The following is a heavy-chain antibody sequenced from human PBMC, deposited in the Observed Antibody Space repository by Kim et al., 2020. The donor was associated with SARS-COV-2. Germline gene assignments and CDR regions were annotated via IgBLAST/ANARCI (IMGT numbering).Heavy chain of an antibody. V-gene: IGHV1-18*01. D-gene: IGHD2-15*01. CDR3: ARDGGAARRKQIHFDY. J-gene: IGHJ4*02. CDR2: ISAYNGNT. CDR1: GYTFTSYG. Sequence: ASVKVSCKASGYTFTSYGISWVRQAPGQGLEWMGWISAYNGNTNYAQKLQGRVTMTTDTSTSTAYMELRSLRSDDTAVYYCARDGGAARRKQIHFDYWGQGTLVTVSS.